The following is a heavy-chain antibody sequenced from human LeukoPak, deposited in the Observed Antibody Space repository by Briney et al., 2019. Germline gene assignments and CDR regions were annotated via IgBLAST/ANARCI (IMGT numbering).Heavy chain of an antibody. CDR1: GGSISSSNW. CDR3: ARDLGSYYYDSSGYYYENWFDP. CDR2: IYHSGST. J-gene: IGHJ5*02. D-gene: IGHD3-22*01. Sequence: SGTLSLTCAVSGGSISSSNWWSWVRQPPGKGLEWIGEIYHSGSTNYNPSLKSRVTISVDKSKNQFSLKLSSVTAADTAVYYCARDLGSYYYDSSGYYYENWFDPWGQGTLVTVSS. V-gene: IGHV4-4*02.